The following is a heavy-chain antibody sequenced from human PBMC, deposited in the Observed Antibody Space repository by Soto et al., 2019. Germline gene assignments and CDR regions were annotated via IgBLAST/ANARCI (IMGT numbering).Heavy chain of an antibody. Sequence: SETLSLTCTVSGGSISSYYWSWIRQPPGKGLEWIGYIYYSGSTNYNPSLKSRVTISVDTSKNQFSLKLSSVTAADTAVYYCAREGSGSYYSSYYYYFYMDVWGQGTTVT. J-gene: IGHJ6*02. V-gene: IGHV4-59*01. D-gene: IGHD1-26*01. CDR2: IYYSGST. CDR1: GGSISSYY. CDR3: AREGSGSYYSSYYYYFYMDV.